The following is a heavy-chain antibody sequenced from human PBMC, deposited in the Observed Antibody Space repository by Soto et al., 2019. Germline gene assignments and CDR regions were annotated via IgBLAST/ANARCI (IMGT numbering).Heavy chain of an antibody. CDR2: ISYDGSNK. V-gene: IGHV3-30*18. J-gene: IGHJ6*02. Sequence: QVQLVESGGGVVQPGRSLRLSCAASGFTFSSYGMHWVRQAPGKGLEWVAVISYDGSNKYYADSVKGRVTISRANSKSTLYLQMTSLRAEDTAVYSCAKDWAGWGLRPYNGMALWRQGTTVTVSS. CDR1: GFTFSSYG. CDR3: AKDWAGWGLRPYNGMAL. D-gene: IGHD1-26*01.